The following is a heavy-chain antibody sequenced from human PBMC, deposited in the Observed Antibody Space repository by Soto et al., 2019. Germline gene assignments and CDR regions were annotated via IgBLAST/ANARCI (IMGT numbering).Heavy chain of an antibody. D-gene: IGHD5-18*01. J-gene: IGHJ4*02. CDR1: GGSLSSYY. Sequence: QVQLQESGPGLVKASETLSLTCTVSGGSLSSYYWSWIRQPPGKGLEWIGNIYYNEETKQNISPKSNPALSSRVTMSLDTSKNQVCLKLTSVIAADTAVYYCARDRGFSYGRGAIDHWGQGTLVAVSS. CDR3: ARDRGFSYGRGAIDH. V-gene: IGHV4-59*01. CDR2: IYYNEETKQNISP.